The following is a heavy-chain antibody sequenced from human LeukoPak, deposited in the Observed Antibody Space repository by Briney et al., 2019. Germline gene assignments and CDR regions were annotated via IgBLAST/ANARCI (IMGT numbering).Heavy chain of an antibody. CDR2: IWYDGSNK. CDR1: GFTFSSYA. CDR3: ARGNGGYYSHFDY. J-gene: IGHJ4*02. V-gene: IGHV3-33*08. D-gene: IGHD3-22*01. Sequence: GGSLRLSCAASGFTFSSYAMHWVRQAPGKGLEWVAGIWYDGSNKYYADSVKGRFTIPRDNSRNTLYLQMNSLRAEDTAVYYCARGNGGYYSHFDYWGQGTLVTVSS.